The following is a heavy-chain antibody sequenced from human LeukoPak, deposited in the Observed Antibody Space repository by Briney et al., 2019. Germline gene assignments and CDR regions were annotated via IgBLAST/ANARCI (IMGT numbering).Heavy chain of an antibody. D-gene: IGHD6-13*01. CDR2: INRSGDTT. Sequence: GASVKVSCKASGYTFTGYYMHWVRQAPGQGLEWMGVINRSGDTTAYAQKFQGRVAMTKDASTSTVYMELRSLRSEDTAVYYCARDSEENIGYSSSWLDFWGQGTLVTVSS. CDR3: ARDSEENIGYSSSWLDF. V-gene: IGHV1-46*01. J-gene: IGHJ4*02. CDR1: GYTFTGYY.